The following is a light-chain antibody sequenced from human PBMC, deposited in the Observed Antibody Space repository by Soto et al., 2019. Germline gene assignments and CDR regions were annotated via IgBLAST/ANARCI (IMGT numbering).Light chain of an antibody. Sequence: EIVVTQSPLSLPVTPGEPASISCKSSQSLLHSNGNTYLDWYLQKPGQSPQLLIYLGSNRASGVPDMFSGSGSGTDFTLNISRVEADDVGVYYCMQALHARTFGQGNKVEL. CDR3: MQALHART. CDR1: QSLLHSNGNTY. J-gene: IGKJ1*01. V-gene: IGKV2-28*01. CDR2: LGS.